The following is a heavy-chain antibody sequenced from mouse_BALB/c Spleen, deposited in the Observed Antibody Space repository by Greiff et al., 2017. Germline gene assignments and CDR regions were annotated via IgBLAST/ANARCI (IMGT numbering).Heavy chain of an antibody. CDR1: GFTFSSYA. D-gene: IGHD2-1*01. V-gene: IGHV5-6-5*01. CDR3: ARGDGKGYFDV. Sequence: EVMLVESGGGLVKPGGSLKLSCAASGFTFSSYAMSWVRQTPEKRLEWVASISSGGSTYYPDSVKGRFTISRDNARNILYLQMSSLRSEDTAMYYCARGDGKGYFDVWGAGTTVTVSS. J-gene: IGHJ1*01. CDR2: ISSGGST.